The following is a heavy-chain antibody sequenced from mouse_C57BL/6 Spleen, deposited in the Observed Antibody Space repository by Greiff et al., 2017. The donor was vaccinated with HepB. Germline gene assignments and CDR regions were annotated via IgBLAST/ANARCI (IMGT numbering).Heavy chain of an antibody. J-gene: IGHJ2*01. Sequence: QVQLQQPGAELVRPGTSVKLSCKASGYTFTSYWMHWVKQRPGQGLEWIGVIDPSDSYTNYNQKFKGKATLTVDTSSITAYMQLSSLTSEDSAVYYCAREGVADYWGQGTTLTVSS. V-gene: IGHV1-59*01. D-gene: IGHD1-1*02. CDR2: IDPSDSYT. CDR1: GYTFTSYW. CDR3: AREGVADY.